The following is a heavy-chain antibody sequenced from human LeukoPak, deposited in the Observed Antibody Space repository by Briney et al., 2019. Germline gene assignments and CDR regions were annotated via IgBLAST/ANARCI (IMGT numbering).Heavy chain of an antibody. CDR1: VFTFTSYV. Sequence: GGSLRLSCAPSVFTFTSYVMNWVRQPPRKGLEWISYIGTRGTTMYYADSVKGRFTISRDNAQNSLYLQMNSLRDEDTAIYYCASGRGSSWGQGTLVTVSS. CDR3: ASGRGSS. V-gene: IGHV3-48*02. J-gene: IGHJ5*02. D-gene: IGHD3-10*01. CDR2: IGTRGTTM.